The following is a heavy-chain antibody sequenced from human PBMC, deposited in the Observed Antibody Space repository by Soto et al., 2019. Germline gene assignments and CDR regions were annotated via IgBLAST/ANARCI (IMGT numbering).Heavy chain of an antibody. D-gene: IGHD6-13*01. CDR2: ISVYNGNT. CDR3: ARSGSSWNLREFEY. V-gene: IGHV1-18*01. J-gene: IGHJ4*02. CDR1: DYTFTSYG. Sequence: ASVKVSCKASDYTFTSYGIIWVRQAPGQGLEWIGWISVYNGNTNYAQKFRGRVTMTTDISTTTAYMEMRSLRSDDTAVYYCARSGSSWNLREFEYWGQGTLVTVSS.